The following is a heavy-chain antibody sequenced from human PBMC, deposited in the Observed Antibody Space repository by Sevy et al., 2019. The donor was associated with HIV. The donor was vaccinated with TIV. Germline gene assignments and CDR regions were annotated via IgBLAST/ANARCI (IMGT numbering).Heavy chain of an antibody. Sequence: ASVKVSCKASGYTFTSYGISWVRQAPGQGLEWMGWISAYNGNTNYAQKLQGRVTMTTDTSTSTAYMELRSLRSDDTAVYYCARATPGYYDFWSGYYPYYYYYMDVWGKGTTVTVSS. CDR1: GYTFTSYG. V-gene: IGHV1-18*01. CDR3: ARATPGYYDFWSGYYPYYYYYMDV. CDR2: ISAYNGNT. D-gene: IGHD3-3*01. J-gene: IGHJ6*03.